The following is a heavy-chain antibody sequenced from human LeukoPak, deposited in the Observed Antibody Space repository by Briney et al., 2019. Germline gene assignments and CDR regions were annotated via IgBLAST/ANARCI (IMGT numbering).Heavy chain of an antibody. D-gene: IGHD3-22*01. CDR3: ARDGAGSSGLWLFDY. CDR2: IYSGGST. Sequence: GGSLRLSCAASGFTFSSYWMRWLRQAPGKGLECVSVIYSGGSTYYADSVKGRFTISRDNSKNTLYLQMNSLRAEDTAVYYCARDGAGSSGLWLFDYWGQGTLVTVSS. CDR1: GFTFSSYW. V-gene: IGHV3-53*01. J-gene: IGHJ4*02.